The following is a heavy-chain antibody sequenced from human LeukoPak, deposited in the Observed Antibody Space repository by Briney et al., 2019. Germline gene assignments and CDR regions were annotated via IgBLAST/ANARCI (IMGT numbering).Heavy chain of an antibody. D-gene: IGHD5-18*01. Sequence: GGSLRLSCAISGFTFSRYWMTWVRQARGKGLECVAIIKPDGSESYYGDSVKGRFTISRDNAKDSLYLQMKGLRAEDTAVYYCARASGDIVETATMGSYWGQGTLVTVSS. V-gene: IGHV3-7*01. J-gene: IGHJ4*02. CDR3: ARASGDIVETATMGSY. CDR2: IKPDGSES. CDR1: GFTFSRYW.